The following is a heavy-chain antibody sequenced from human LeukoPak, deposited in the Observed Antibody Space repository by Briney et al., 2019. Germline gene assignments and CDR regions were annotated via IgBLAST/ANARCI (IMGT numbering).Heavy chain of an antibody. Sequence: EASVKVSCKASGYTFTSYGISWVRQAPGQGLEWMGWISAYNGNTNYAQKLQGRVTMTTDTSTSTAYMELRSLRSDDTAVYYCAREDSLGDFWSGYLADYYYYGMDVWGQGTTVTVSS. J-gene: IGHJ6*02. CDR1: GYTFTSYG. CDR3: AREDSLGDFWSGYLADYYYYGMDV. V-gene: IGHV1-18*01. CDR2: ISAYNGNT. D-gene: IGHD3-3*01.